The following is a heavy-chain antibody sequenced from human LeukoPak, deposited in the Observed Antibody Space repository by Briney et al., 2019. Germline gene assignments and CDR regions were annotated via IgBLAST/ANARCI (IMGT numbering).Heavy chain of an antibody. D-gene: IGHD3-22*01. CDR3: AKDKGYDSSGYYFRPLDY. V-gene: IGHV3-30*02. CDR2: IRYDGSNK. CDR1: GFTFSSYG. J-gene: IGHJ4*02. Sequence: GGSLRLSCAASGFTFSSYGMHWVRQALGKGLEWVAFIRYDGSNKYYADSVKGRFTVSRDNSKNTLYLQMNSLRAEDTAVYYCAKDKGYDSSGYYFRPLDYWGQGTLVTVSS.